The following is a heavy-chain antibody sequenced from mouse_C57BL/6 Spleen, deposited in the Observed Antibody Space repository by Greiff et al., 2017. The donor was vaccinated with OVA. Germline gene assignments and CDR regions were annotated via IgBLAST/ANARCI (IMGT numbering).Heavy chain of an antibody. Sequence: VQLQQSGPELVKPGASVKIPCKASGYTFTDYNMDWVKQSHGKSLEWIGDINPNNGGTIYNQKFKGKATLTVDKSSSTAYMELRSLTSEDTAVYYWARVRDSSGYPAWFAYWGQGTLVTVSA. J-gene: IGHJ3*01. CDR2: INPNNGGT. CDR1: GYTFTDYN. CDR3: ARVRDSSGYPAWFAY. D-gene: IGHD3-2*02. V-gene: IGHV1-18*01.